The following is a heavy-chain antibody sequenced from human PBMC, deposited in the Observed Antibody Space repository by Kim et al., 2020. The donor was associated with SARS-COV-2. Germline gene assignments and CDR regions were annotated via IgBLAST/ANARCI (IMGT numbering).Heavy chain of an antibody. CDR1: GGSFSGYY. V-gene: IGHV4-34*01. CDR2: INHSGST. CDR3: ARICSGDYYSYRGRDGDY. J-gene: IGHJ4*02. D-gene: IGHD4-17*01. Sequence: SETLSLTCAVYGGSFSGYYWSWIRQPPGKGLEWIGEINHSGSTNYNPSLKSRVTISVDTSKNQFSLKLSSVTAADTAVYYCARICSGDYYSYRGRDGDYWGQGTLVTVSS.